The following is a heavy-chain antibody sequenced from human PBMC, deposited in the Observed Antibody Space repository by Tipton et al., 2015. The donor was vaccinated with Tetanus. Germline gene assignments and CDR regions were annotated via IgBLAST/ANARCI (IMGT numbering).Heavy chain of an antibody. D-gene: IGHD3-10*01. CDR1: RGPISSYY. J-gene: IGHJ4*02. CDR2: IFDDGSNT. Sequence: GLVKPSETLSLTCTVSRGPISSYYWSWVRQPAGKGLEWMATIFDDGSNTYYADSVKGRYTISRDNSKNMLYLEMNSPRAEDTAIYYCARGRRSMVRNVMFYFDFWGQGSLVTVSS. CDR3: ARGRRSMVRNVMFYFDF. V-gene: IGHV3-33*08.